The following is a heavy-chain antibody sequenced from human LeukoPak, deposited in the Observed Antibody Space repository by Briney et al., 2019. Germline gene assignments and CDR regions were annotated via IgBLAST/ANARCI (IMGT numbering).Heavy chain of an antibody. CDR1: GFSLTNPRVG. V-gene: IGHV2-26*01. J-gene: IGHJ4*02. D-gene: IGHD2-21*01. Sequence: SGPVLVKPTETLTLTCTVSGFSLTNPRVGVSWIRQPPGKALEWLAQIFSNDEKSYTTPLKTRLTISKDTSKSQVVLTMTNMDPVDTATYYCARTTRAYGDFDYWGQGSLVTVSS. CDR2: IFSNDEK. CDR3: ARTTRAYGDFDY.